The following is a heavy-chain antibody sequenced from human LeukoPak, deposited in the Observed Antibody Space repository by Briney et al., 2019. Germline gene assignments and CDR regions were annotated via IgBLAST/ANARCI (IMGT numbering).Heavy chain of an antibody. CDR1: GFTFSSYG. CDR3: ARAHYYGSGKLDY. Sequence: GGSLRLSCAASGFTFSSYGMHWVRQAPGKGLEWVAVIWYDGSNKYYADSVKGRFTISRDNSKNTLYLQMNSLRAEDTAVYYCARAHYYGSGKLDYWGQGTLVTVS. J-gene: IGHJ4*02. D-gene: IGHD3-10*01. V-gene: IGHV3-33*01. CDR2: IWYDGSNK.